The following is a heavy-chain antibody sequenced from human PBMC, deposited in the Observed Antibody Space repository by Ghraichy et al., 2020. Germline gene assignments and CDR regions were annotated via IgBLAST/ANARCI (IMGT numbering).Heavy chain of an antibody. D-gene: IGHD4-17*01. V-gene: IGHV3-23*01. CDR2: ISGSGGST. CDR1: GFTFSSYA. Sequence: GGSLRLSCAASGFTFSSYAMSWVRQAPGKGLEWVSAISGSGGSTYYADSVKGRFTISRDNSKNTLYLQMNSLRAEDTAVYYCAKDLTLDYGDYVFGPVTGPIDYWGQGTLVTVSS. CDR3: AKDLTLDYGDYVFGPVTGPIDY. J-gene: IGHJ4*02.